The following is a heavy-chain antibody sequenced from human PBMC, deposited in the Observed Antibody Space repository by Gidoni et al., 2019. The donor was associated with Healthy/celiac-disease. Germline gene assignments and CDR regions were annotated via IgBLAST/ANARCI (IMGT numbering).Heavy chain of an antibody. CDR2: IIPIFGTA. CDR3: ARDSRGYSGYDSGAGY. CDR1: GATFSSYA. D-gene: IGHD5-12*01. Sequence: QVQLVQSGAEVQKPGSSVKVSCKASGATFSSYAISWVRQAPGQGLEWMGGIIPIFGTANYAQKFQGRVTITADESTSTAYMELSSLRSEDTAVYYCARDSRGYSGYDSGAGYWGQGTLVTVSS. J-gene: IGHJ4*02. V-gene: IGHV1-69*01.